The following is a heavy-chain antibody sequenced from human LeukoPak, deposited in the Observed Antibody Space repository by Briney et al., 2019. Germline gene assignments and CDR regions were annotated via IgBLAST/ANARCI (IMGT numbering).Heavy chain of an antibody. CDR3: ARGYCSSISCSYYFDY. CDR2: INPSGGST. J-gene: IGHJ4*02. CDR1: AYTFTSYY. Sequence: ASVKVSCKASAYTFTSYYMHWVRQAPGQGLEWMGIINPSGGSTSYAQKFQGRVTMTRDTSTSTGYMELSSLRSEDTAVYYCARGYCSSISCSYYFDYWGQGTLVTVSS. V-gene: IGHV1-46*01. D-gene: IGHD2-2*01.